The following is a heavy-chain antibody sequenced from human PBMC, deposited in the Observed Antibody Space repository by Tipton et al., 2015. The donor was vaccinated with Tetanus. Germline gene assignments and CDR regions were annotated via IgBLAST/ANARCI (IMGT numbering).Heavy chain of an antibody. D-gene: IGHD1-26*01. CDR2: IYHSGST. V-gene: IGHV4-4*02. Sequence: TLSLTCAVSGGSISSSNWWSWVRQPPGKGLEWIGEIYHSGSTNYNPSLKSRVTISVDKSKNQFSPKLSSVTAADTAVYYCARVFVGVYAFDIWGQGTMVTVSS. J-gene: IGHJ3*02. CDR1: GGSISSSNW. CDR3: ARVFVGVYAFDI.